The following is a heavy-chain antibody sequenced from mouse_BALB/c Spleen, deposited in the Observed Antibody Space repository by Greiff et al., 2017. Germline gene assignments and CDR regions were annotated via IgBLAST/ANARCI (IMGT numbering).Heavy chain of an antibody. CDR2: IYPYNGGT. Sequence: VQLKESGPELVKPGASVKISCKASGYTFTDYNMHWVKQSHGKSLEWIGYIYPYNGGTGYNQKFKSKATLTVDNSSSTAYMELRSLTSEDSAVYYCAREGITTAPYWYFDVWGAGTTVTVSS. V-gene: IGHV1S29*02. CDR1: GYTFTDYN. J-gene: IGHJ1*01. D-gene: IGHD1-2*01. CDR3: AREGITTAPYWYFDV.